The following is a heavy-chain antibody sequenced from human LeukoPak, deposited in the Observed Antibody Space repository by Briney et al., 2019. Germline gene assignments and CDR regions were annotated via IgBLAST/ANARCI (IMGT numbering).Heavy chain of an antibody. Sequence: GASVKASCKASGYSFTAYYMHWVRQAPGQGLEWMGVINPSGGTTTYAQKFQGRVTMTRDSPTSTVYMEVSSLRSEDTAVYYCARSMAMVPGGYWGQGTLVTDSS. V-gene: IGHV1-46*01. CDR2: INPSGGTT. CDR1: GYSFTAYY. D-gene: IGHD4/OR15-4a*01. J-gene: IGHJ4*02. CDR3: ARSMAMVPGGY.